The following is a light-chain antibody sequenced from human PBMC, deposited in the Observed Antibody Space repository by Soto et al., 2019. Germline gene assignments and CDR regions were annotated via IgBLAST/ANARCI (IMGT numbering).Light chain of an antibody. CDR2: EGS. Sequence: QSVLTQPASVSGSPGQSITIFCTGTSSDVGSYNLVSWYQQHPGKAPKLMIFEGSSRPSGVSNRFSGSQSGNTASLTISGLQADDEADYYCCSYAGSPLYVFGTGTKVTVL. CDR3: CSYAGSPLYV. CDR1: SSDVGSYNL. J-gene: IGLJ1*01. V-gene: IGLV2-23*01.